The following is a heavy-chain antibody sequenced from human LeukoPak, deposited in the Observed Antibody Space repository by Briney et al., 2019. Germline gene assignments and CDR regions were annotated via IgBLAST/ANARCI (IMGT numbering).Heavy chain of an antibody. CDR1: GGSISSYY. V-gene: IGHV4-59*01. D-gene: IGHD1-7*01. J-gene: IGHJ6*02. CDR3: ARDNWNYGSSMDV. Sequence: PSETLSLTCTVSGGSISSYYWSWIRQPPGKGLEWIGYIYYSGSTNYNPSLKSRVTISVDTSKNQFSLKLSSVTAADTAVYYCARDNWNYGSSMDVWGQGTTVTVSS. CDR2: IYYSGST.